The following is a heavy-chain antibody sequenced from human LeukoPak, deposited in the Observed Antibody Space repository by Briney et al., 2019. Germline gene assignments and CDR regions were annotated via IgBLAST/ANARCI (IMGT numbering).Heavy chain of an antibody. Sequence: SETLSLTCTVSGYSISSGYYWGWIRQPPGKGLEWIGTIYHSGSTYYNPSLKSRVTISVDTSKNQFSLRLSSVTAADTAVYYCAGEPPGYWGQGILVTVSS. V-gene: IGHV4-38-2*02. CDR3: AGEPPGY. CDR2: IYHSGST. CDR1: GYSISSGYY. J-gene: IGHJ4*02.